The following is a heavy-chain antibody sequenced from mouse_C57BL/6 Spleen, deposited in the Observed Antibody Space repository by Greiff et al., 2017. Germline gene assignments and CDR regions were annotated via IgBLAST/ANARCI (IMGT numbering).Heavy chain of an antibody. V-gene: IGHV1-9*01. CDR2: ILTGSGST. J-gene: IGHJ2*01. D-gene: IGHD2-3*01. CDR1: GYTFTGYW. Sequence: QVTLKVSGAELMKPGASVKLSCKATGYTFTGYWIEWVKQRPGHGLEWIGEILTGSGSTNYNEKVKGKATFTADTSSNTAYMQLSSLTTEDSAIYYGARRGWLYWGQGTTLTVSS. CDR3: ARRGWLY.